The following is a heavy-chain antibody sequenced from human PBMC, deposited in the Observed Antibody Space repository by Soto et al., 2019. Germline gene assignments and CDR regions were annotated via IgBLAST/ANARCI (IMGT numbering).Heavy chain of an antibody. J-gene: IGHJ4*02. D-gene: IGHD2-15*01. CDR1: GGSISSGGYY. V-gene: IGHV4-31*03. Sequence: LCLTCSVSGGSISSGGYYWILIRQHPGKGLEWIGYIYYSGSTYYNPSLKSRVTISVDTSKNQFSLKLSSVTAADTAVYYCARAEAARLDYWGQGTLVTVPS. CDR2: IYYSGST. CDR3: ARAEAARLDY.